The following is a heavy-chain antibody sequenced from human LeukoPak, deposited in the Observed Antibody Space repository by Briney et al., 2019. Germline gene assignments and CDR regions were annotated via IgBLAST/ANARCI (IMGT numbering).Heavy chain of an antibody. CDR1: GFTFSSYG. CDR3: XXXXXXXXXXXXPYYYYGMDV. Sequence: LAGGSLRLSCAASGFTFSSYGMNWVRQAPGKGLEWVSYISSSSSTIYYADSVKGRFTISRDNAKNSLYLQMNSLRAEDTAVYYXXXXXXXXXXXXXPYYYYGMDVWGQGTTVTVS. CDR2: ISSSSSTI. V-gene: IGHV3-48*01. J-gene: IGHJ6*02.